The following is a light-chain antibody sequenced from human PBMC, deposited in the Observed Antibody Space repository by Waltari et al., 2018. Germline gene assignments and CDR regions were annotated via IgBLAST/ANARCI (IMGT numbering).Light chain of an antibody. V-gene: IGLV1-47*01. CDR2: RNN. CDR1: SSNIGSNY. Sequence: QSVLTQPTSASGTPGQRVTISWSGSSSNIGSNYGYWYQQLPGTAPKLLIYRNNQRPSEVPDRFSGSKSGTSASLAISGLRPEDEADYYCAAWDDSLSGRELFGGGTKLTVL. CDR3: AAWDDSLSGREL. J-gene: IGLJ3*02.